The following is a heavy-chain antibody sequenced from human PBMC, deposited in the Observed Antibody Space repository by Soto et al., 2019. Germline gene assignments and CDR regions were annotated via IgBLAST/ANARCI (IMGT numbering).Heavy chain of an antibody. CDR2: ISPYNDYT. CDR1: GYTFIRYG. CDR3: ARGGYYDNSWGKLSHYGLDV. D-gene: IGHD3-16*01. J-gene: IGHJ6*02. V-gene: IGHV1-18*01. Sequence: QVQLAQSANEVKKPGASVRVSCKAAGYTFIRYGIAWVRQAPGQGLEWMGWISPYNDYTVYAQKFQGRVSMTADKSTXTXYXXLRGLKSDETAVYYCARGGYYDNSWGKLSHYGLDVWGQGTSVSVSS.